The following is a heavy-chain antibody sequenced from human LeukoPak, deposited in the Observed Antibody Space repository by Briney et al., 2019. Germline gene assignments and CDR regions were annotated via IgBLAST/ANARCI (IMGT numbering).Heavy chain of an antibody. V-gene: IGHV3-15*01. CDR1: GGSFSGYY. D-gene: IGHD2-15*01. CDR2: IKSKTDGGTT. CDR3: TTDLLYCSGGSCYDY. J-gene: IGHJ4*02. Sequence: ETLSLTCAVYGGSFSGYYWSWVRQAPGKGLEWVGRIKSKTDGGTTDYAAPVKGRFTISRDDSKNTLYLQMNSLKTEDTAVYYCTTDLLYCSGGSCYDYWGQGTLVTVSS.